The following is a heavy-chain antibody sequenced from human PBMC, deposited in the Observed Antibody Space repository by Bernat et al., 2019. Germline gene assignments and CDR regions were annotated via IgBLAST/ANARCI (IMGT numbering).Heavy chain of an antibody. Sequence: QVRPVQSGAEVKKPGASVKVSCKASGYTFSGYYIHWVRQAPVQGLEWMGWINPNSGGTNYPHEFQGRVTMTRDTSISTVYMELSRLRSDDTAVYYCVRGGTTLVTPRSFFFDFWGQGTLLTVSS. J-gene: IGHJ4*02. CDR2: INPNSGGT. CDR3: VRGGTTLVTPRSFFFDF. CDR1: GYTFSGYY. D-gene: IGHD4-23*01. V-gene: IGHV1-2*02.